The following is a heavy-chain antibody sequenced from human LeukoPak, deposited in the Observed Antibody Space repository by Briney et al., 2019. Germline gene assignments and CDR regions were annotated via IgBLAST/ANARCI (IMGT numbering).Heavy chain of an antibody. Sequence: SETLSLTCAVYGGSFSGYYWSWIRQPPGKGLEWIGEINHSGSTNYNPSLKSRVTISVDTSENQFSLKLTSVTAADTAVYFCAREVTVVQGVVTRWLDPWGQGTLVTVSS. CDR3: AREVTVVQGVVTRWLDP. V-gene: IGHV4-34*01. D-gene: IGHD3-10*01. CDR2: INHSGST. CDR1: GGSFSGYY. J-gene: IGHJ5*02.